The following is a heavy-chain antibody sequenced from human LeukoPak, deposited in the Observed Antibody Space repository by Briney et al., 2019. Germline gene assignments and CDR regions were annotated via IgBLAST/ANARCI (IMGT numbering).Heavy chain of an antibody. CDR3: ARDSRTYDSSGYYAD. V-gene: IGHV1-2*02. D-gene: IGHD3-22*01. J-gene: IGHJ4*02. Sequence: ASVKVSCKASGYTFTGYYMHWVRQAPGQGLEWMGWINPNSGATNYAQKFQGRVTMTRDTSISTAYMELSSLRSDDTALYYCARDSRTYDSSGYYADWGQGTLVTVSS. CDR2: INPNSGAT. CDR1: GYTFTGYY.